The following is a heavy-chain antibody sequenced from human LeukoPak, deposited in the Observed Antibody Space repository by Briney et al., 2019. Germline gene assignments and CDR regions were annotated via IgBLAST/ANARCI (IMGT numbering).Heavy chain of an antibody. D-gene: IGHD1-1*01. J-gene: IGHJ3*02. CDR1: GFTFSDYY. V-gene: IGHV3-11*01. CDR2: ISSSGSTI. CDR3: ASSWNDYAFDI. Sequence: GGSLRLSCAASGFTFSDYYMSWIRQAPGKGLEWVSYISSSGSTIYYADSVKGRFTISRDNAKNSLYLQMNSLRAEDTAVYYCASSWNDYAFDIWGQGTMVTVSS.